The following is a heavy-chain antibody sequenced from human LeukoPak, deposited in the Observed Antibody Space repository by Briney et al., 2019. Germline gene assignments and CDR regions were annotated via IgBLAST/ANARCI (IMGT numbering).Heavy chain of an antibody. D-gene: IGHD1/OR15-1a*01. CDR2: ISAYNGNT. Sequence: ASVKVSCKASGYTFTSYYMHWVRQAPGQGLEWMGWISAYNGNTNYAQKLQGRVTMTTDTSTSTAYMELRSLRSDDTAVYYCARSLENWNTPEAMDYWGQGTLVTVSS. J-gene: IGHJ4*02. CDR3: ARSLENWNTPEAMDY. V-gene: IGHV1-18*04. CDR1: GYTFTSYY.